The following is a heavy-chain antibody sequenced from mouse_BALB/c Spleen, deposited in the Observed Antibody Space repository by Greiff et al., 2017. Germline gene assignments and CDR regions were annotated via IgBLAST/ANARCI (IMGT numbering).Heavy chain of an antibody. CDR1: GFTFGSYA. V-gene: IGHV5-9-4*01. CDR3: AREDYYGSHYYAMDY. CDR2: ISSGGSYT. D-gene: IGHD1-1*01. Sequence: EVKLMESGGGLVKPGGSLKLSCAASGFTFGSYAMSWVRQSPEKRLEWVAEISSGGSYTYYPDTVTGRFTISRDNAKNTLYLEMSSLRSEDTAMYYCAREDYYGSHYYAMDYWGQGTSVTVSS. J-gene: IGHJ4*01.